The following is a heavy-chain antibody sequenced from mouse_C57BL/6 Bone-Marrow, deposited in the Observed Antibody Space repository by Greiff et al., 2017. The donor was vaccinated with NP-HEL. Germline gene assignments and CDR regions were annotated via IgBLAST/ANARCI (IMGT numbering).Heavy chain of an antibody. V-gene: IGHV1-64*01. CDR1: GYTFTSYW. J-gene: IGHJ2*01. Sequence: QVQLQQPGAELVKPGASVKLSCKASGYTFTSYWMHWVKQRPGQGLEWIGMIHPNSGSTNYNEKFKSKATLTVDKSSSTAYMQLSSLTSEDSAVYYCARCGDYYYGSSSYYFDYWGQGTTLTVSS. D-gene: IGHD1-1*01. CDR2: IHPNSGST. CDR3: ARCGDYYYGSSSYYFDY.